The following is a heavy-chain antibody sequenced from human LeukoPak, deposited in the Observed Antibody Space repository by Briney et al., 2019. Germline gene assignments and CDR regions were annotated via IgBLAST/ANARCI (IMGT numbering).Heavy chain of an antibody. J-gene: IGHJ6*02. D-gene: IGHD4-17*01. V-gene: IGHV3-21*01. CDR3: ARAEAYDYGDRGYYYGMDV. CDR1: GFTFSSYS. CDR2: ISSSSSYI. Sequence: GGSLRLSCAASGFTFSSYSMNWVRQAPGKGLEWVSSISSSSSYIYYADSVKGRFTISRDNAKNSLYLQMNSLRAEDTAVYYCARAEAYDYGDRGYYYGMDVWGQGTTVTVSS.